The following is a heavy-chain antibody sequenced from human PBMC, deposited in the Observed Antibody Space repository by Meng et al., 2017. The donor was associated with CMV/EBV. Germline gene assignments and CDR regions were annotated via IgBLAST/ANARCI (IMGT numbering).Heavy chain of an antibody. CDR1: GFTFSSYS. Sequence: GESLKISCAAPGFTFSSYSMNWVRQAPGKGLEWVSSISSSSSYIYYADSVKGRFTISRDNAKNSLYLQMNSLRAEDTAVYYCARGGKGVWGQGTTVTVSS. J-gene: IGHJ6*02. V-gene: IGHV3-21*01. CDR3: ARGGKGV. CDR2: ISSSSSYI.